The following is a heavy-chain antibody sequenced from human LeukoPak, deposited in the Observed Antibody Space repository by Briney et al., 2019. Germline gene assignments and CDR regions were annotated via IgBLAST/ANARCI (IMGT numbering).Heavy chain of an antibody. CDR2: ISGVDDST. J-gene: IGHJ4*02. V-gene: IGHV3-23*01. CDR1: GFTFSSFA. CDR3: ARGTPYCSGASCYNY. Sequence: GGSLRLSCAASGFTFSSFAMSWVRQAPGKGLEWVSSISGVDDSTYYADSVKGRSTISRDNSKNMLSLQLNSLRAEDTAVYYCARGTPYCSGASCYNYWGQGTLVTVSS. D-gene: IGHD2-2*02.